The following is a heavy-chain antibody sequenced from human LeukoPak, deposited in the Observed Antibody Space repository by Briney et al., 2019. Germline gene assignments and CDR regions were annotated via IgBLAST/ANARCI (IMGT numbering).Heavy chain of an antibody. V-gene: IGHV4-59*08. CDR1: XGSIXXXX. CDR3: ARVGINSYGYIPYYFDY. CDR2: XXYSGST. J-gene: IGHJ4*02. Sequence: XSXGSIXXXXWSXXXXXPGXXXXXXGXXXYSGSTNYNPSLKSRVTISVDTSKNQFSLKLSSVTAADTAVYYCARVGINSYGYIPYYFDYWGQGTLVTVSS. D-gene: IGHD5-18*01.